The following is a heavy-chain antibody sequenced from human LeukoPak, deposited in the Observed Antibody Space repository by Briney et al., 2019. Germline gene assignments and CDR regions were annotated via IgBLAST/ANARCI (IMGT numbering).Heavy chain of an antibody. D-gene: IGHD3-22*01. CDR2: IYHSGST. CDR1: GGSISSYY. CDR3: ARDFKYYDSSGYYAFDI. V-gene: IGHV4-59*01. Sequence: SETLSLTCTVSGGSISSYYWSWIRQPPGKGLEWIGYIYHSGSTYYNPSLKSRVTISVDTSKNQFSLKLSSVTAADTAVYYCARDFKYYDSSGYYAFDIWGQGTMVTVSS. J-gene: IGHJ3*02.